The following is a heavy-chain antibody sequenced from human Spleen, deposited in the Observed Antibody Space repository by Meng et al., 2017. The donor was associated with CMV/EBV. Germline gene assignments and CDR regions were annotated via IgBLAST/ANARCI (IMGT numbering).Heavy chain of an antibody. J-gene: IGHJ4*02. CDR3: ARDNNWGPDY. CDR2: IHPHRGDT. Sequence: ASVKVSCKASGGTFGTDGVGWVRQAPGQGLEWMGWIHPHRGDTNYAQQFQGRVTLTRDTSINTGYMELTRLTSDDTAVYYCARDNNWGPDYWGQGTLVTVSS. D-gene: IGHD7-27*01. V-gene: IGHV1-2*02. CDR1: GGTFGTDG.